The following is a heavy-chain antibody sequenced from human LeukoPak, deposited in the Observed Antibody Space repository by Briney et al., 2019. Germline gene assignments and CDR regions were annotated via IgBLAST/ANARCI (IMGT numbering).Heavy chain of an antibody. J-gene: IGHJ6*02. V-gene: IGHV4-30-4*01. CDR2: IYYSGST. Sequence: SETLSLTCTVSGVSISSGDYYWSWIRQPPGKGLEWIGYIYYSGSTYYNPSLKSRVTISVDTSKNQFSLKLSSVTAADTAVYYCASLDYGGNSYYYYYGMDVWGQGTTVTVSS. CDR3: ASLDYGGNSYYYYYGMDV. D-gene: IGHD4-23*01. CDR1: GVSISSGDYY.